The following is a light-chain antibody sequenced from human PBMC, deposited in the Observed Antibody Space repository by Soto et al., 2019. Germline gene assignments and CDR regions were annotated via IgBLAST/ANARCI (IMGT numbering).Light chain of an antibody. CDR2: GAS. CDR3: QHYGRSPS. J-gene: IGKJ1*01. CDR1: QIIGSAY. Sequence: ETTLTQSPDTLSLSPGEGATLSCRASQIIGSAYLAWYQQKPGQAPRLLIFGASTRATGTPHRFSGSGSGIDFTLTISALESEDVAVYYCQHYGRSPSFGQGTKLEIK. V-gene: IGKV3-20*01.